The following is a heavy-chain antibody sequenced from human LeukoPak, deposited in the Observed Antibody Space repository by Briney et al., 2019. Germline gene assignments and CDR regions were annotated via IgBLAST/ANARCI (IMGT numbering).Heavy chain of an antibody. J-gene: IGHJ4*02. V-gene: IGHV3-30-3*01. CDR1: GFTFSRYA. CDR2: ISYDGAQR. D-gene: IGHD3-10*01. Sequence: GGSLRLSCTASGFTFSRYALHWIRQPPGKGLEWMAAISYDGAQRYHADSVKARFNISRDNSKNTLSLEMNNLRPEDTAVYYCARQGPGSSGYYNDYWGQGTLVTVSS. CDR3: ARQGPGSSGYYNDY.